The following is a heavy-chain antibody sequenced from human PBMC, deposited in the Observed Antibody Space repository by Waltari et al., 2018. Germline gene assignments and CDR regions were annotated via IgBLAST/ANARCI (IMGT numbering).Heavy chain of an antibody. D-gene: IGHD2-8*02. Sequence: EVQLVESGGGLVKPGGPLRLSCAASGFTFSSYSMNWVRQAPGNGVDGVPSISRSSSYIYYADSVKGRFTISRDNAKNALYLQMNSLRAEYTAVYYCARDFARGYCTGGVCHAFDYWRQGTLRTVSS. V-gene: IGHV3-21*01. CDR3: ARDFARGYCTGGVCHAFDY. CDR1: GFTFSSYS. J-gene: IGHJ4*02. CDR2: ISRSSSYI.